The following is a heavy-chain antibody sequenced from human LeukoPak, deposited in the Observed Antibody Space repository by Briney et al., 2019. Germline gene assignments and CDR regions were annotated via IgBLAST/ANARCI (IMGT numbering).Heavy chain of an antibody. CDR2: IYYSGST. CDR1: GGSISDYY. V-gene: IGHV4-59*01. D-gene: IGHD6-13*01. J-gene: IGHJ4*02. CDR3: AREPYSSSWYYFDY. Sequence: SETLSLTCTVSGGSISDYYWSWIRQSPGKGLEWIGYIYYSGSTNYNPSLRSRVTISVDTSKNQFSLKLSSVTPADTAVYYCAREPYSSSWYYFDYWGQGTLVTVSS.